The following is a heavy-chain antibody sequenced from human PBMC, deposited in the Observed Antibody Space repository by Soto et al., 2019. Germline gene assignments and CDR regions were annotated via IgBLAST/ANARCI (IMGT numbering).Heavy chain of an antibody. Sequence: SETLSLTCTVSGGSISRYYWSWIRQPPGKGLEWIGYLYNAGSTIYNPSLKSRVTISVDTSKNQFSLKLSSVTAADTAVYYCARGSYYYDSSGYYHYWGQGPLVTVPQ. CDR2: LYNAGST. V-gene: IGHV4-59*08. CDR3: ARGSYYYDSSGYYHY. D-gene: IGHD3-22*01. J-gene: IGHJ4*02. CDR1: GGSISRYY.